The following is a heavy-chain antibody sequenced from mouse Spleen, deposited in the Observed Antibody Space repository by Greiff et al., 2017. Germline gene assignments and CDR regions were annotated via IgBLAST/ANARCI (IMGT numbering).Heavy chain of an antibody. D-gene: IGHD1-1*01. V-gene: IGHV1-59*01. Sequence: VQLQQPGAELVRPGTSVKLSCKASGYTFTSYWMHWVKQRPGQGLEWIGVIDPSDSYTNYNQKFKGKATLTVDTSSSTAYMQLSSLTSEDSAVYYCARVTTEDFDYWGQGTTLTVSS. CDR3: ARVTTEDFDY. CDR2: IDPSDSYT. J-gene: IGHJ2*01. CDR1: GYTFTSYW.